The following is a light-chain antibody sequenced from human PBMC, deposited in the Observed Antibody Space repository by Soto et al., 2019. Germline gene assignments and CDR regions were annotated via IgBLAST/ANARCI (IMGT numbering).Light chain of an antibody. J-gene: IGKJ4*01. V-gene: IGKV3D-20*01. Sequence: EIVLTQPPATLSLSPGERATLSCGASQSVSSGYLAWYQQKPGLAPRLLIYDASSRATGTPDRFSGSGSGTDFTLTISRLEPEDFAVYYCQQYSRSPTFGGGTKVDIK. CDR2: DAS. CDR3: QQYSRSPT. CDR1: QSVSSGY.